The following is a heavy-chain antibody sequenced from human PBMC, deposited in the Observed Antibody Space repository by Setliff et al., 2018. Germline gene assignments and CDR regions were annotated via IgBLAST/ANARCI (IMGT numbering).Heavy chain of an antibody. CDR3: ARDGVFYAMDV. D-gene: IGHD3-10*01. CDR2: ISSSGDDV. CDR1: GFSLSSYR. J-gene: IGHJ6*02. V-gene: IGHV3-21*01. Sequence: PGGSLRLSCAASGFSLSSYRMTWVRQPPGKGLEWVSSISSSGDDVFYADPVKGRFTISRDNADNSLYLLMNSLRAEDTAVYYCARDGVFYAMDVWGRGTTVTVSS.